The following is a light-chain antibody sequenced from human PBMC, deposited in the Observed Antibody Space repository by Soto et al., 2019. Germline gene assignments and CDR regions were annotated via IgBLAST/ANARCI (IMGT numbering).Light chain of an antibody. J-gene: IGLJ1*01. V-gene: IGLV2-14*01. CDR1: NSDVGDYNY. Sequence: GLTQALSVFASPGQSITISCTITNSDVGDYNYVSWYQHHPGKAPKLIIYDVTNPPSGVSNRFSLSKSGNTASLTISGLQAEDEADYYCSSYTSIHTIDVFRTGTKVTVL. CDR3: SSYTSIHTIDV. CDR2: DVT.